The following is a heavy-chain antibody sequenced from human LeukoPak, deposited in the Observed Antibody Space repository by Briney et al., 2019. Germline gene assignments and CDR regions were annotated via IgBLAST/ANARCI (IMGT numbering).Heavy chain of an antibody. J-gene: IGHJ3*02. Sequence: PSETLSLTCTVSGGSISIYYWRWIRHPAGKGLEWIWRIYTSGSTNYNPSLKSRVTMSVDTSKNPLSLQLSPVTAADTAVYYCAREVRGVIITGGDAFDIWGQGTMVTVSS. D-gene: IGHD3-10*01. CDR2: IYTSGST. V-gene: IGHV4-4*07. CDR3: AREVRGVIITGGDAFDI. CDR1: GGSISIYY.